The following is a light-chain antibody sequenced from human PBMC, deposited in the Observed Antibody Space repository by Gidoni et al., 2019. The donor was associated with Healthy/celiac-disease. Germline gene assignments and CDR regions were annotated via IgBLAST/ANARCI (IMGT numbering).Light chain of an antibody. CDR3: QQYYSTLIT. CDR2: WAS. J-gene: IGKJ5*01. V-gene: IGKV4-1*01. Sequence: DIVMTQSPDSLAVSLGERATINCKSSQSVLYSSNNKNYLAWYQQKPGQPPKLLIYWASTRESGVPDRFSGSGSGTDFTLTISSLQAEDVTVYYCQQYYSTLITFGHXTRLEI. CDR1: QSVLYSSNNKNY.